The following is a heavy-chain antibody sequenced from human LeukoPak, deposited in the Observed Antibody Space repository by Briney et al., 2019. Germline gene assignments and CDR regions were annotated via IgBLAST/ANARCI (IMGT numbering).Heavy chain of an antibody. J-gene: IGHJ3*02. D-gene: IGHD3-16*01. CDR3: AREWYYAYVWGARSAFDI. CDR2: INHSGST. CDR1: GGSFSGYY. V-gene: IGHV4-34*01. Sequence: SETLSLTCAVYGGSFSGYYWSWIRQPPGKGLEWIGEINHSGSTNYNPSLKSRVTISIDTSKNQFSLKLNSVTAADTAVYYCAREWYYAYVWGARSAFDIWGQGTVVTVSS.